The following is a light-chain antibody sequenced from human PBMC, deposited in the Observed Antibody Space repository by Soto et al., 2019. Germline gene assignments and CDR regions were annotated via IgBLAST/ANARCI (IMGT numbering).Light chain of an antibody. CDR2: EVT. J-gene: IGLJ1*01. Sequence: QSAVTQPPCASGSPGQSVTISCIGTASDIGRYNYVSWYQHHPGKAPKLIIYEVTKRPSGVPDRFSGSKSGNTASLTVSGLQADDEADYYCNSYVGSNNYVFGTGTKLTVL. CDR3: NSYVGSNNYV. V-gene: IGLV2-8*01. CDR1: ASDIGRYNY.